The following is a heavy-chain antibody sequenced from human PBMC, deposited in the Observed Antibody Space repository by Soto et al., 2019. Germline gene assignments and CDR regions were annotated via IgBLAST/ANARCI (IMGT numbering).Heavy chain of an antibody. CDR3: AKDVNVVSSGWFDS. V-gene: IGHV3-9*01. CDR1: GFTFDHYA. Sequence: EVQLVESGGSLVQPGRSLRLSCATSGFTFDHYAMHWVRQLPGEGLEWVSTISGNSDTIDYADSVKGRFTIARDNAKRFLYLQMNSPRPDDSATYYCAKDVNVVSSGWFDSWGQGTLAIVTS. D-gene: IGHD2-15*01. J-gene: IGHJ5*01. CDR2: ISGNSDTI.